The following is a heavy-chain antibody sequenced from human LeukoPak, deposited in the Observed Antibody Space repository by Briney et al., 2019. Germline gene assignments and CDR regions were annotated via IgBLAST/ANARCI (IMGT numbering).Heavy chain of an antibody. D-gene: IGHD3-16*01. CDR1: GYTFTSYG. J-gene: IGHJ4*02. CDR3: ATSWVY. V-gene: IGHV1-18*01. Sequence: GASVKVSCKASGYTFTSYGISWVRQAPGQGLEWMGWISAYNGDTKYAQNLQGRVTMTTDTSTSTAYMELRSLRSEDTAVYYCATSWVYWGQGTLVTVSS. CDR2: ISAYNGDT.